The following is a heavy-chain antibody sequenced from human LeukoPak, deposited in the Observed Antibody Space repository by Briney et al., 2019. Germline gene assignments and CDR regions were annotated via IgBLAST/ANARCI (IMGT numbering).Heavy chain of an antibody. CDR2: IYPGDSDT. CDR1: GYSFTSYW. V-gene: IGHV5-51*01. D-gene: IGHD3-22*01. J-gene: IGHJ4*02. Sequence: GESLKISCKGSGYSFTSYWIGWVRQMPGKGLEWMGIIYPGDSDTRYSPSFQGQVTISADKSISTAYLQWSSLKASDTAMYYCARREYYYDSSGRHNYSDYWGQGTLVTVSS. CDR3: ARREYYYDSSGRHNYSDY.